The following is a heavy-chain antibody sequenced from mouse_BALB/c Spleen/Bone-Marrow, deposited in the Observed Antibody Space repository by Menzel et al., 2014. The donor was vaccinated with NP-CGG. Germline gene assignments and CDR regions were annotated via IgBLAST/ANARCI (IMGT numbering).Heavy chain of an antibody. Sequence: QVQLKQSGAELVMPGASVKMSCKASGYTFTDYWMHWVKQRPGQGLEWIGAIDTSDSCTSYNQKFKGKATLTVDESSSTACMQLSSLTSEDSAVYYCERRGVYYYGSFDYWGQGTALTVSS. D-gene: IGHD1-1*01. CDR2: IDTSDSCT. V-gene: IGHV1-69*01. CDR3: ERRGVYYYGSFDY. CDR1: GYTFTDYW. J-gene: IGHJ2*01.